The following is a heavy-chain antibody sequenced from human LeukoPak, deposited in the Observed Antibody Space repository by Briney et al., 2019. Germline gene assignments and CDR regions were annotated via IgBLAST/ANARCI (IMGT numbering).Heavy chain of an antibody. CDR1: GYSISSGYY. V-gene: IGHV4-38-2*01. Sequence: PSETLSLTCAVSGYSISSGYYWGWIRQPPGKGLEWIGSIYHSGSTYYNPSLKSRVTISVDTSKNQFSLKLSSVTAADTAVYYCASGAVVEPAAPPPYYFDYWGQGALVTVSS. D-gene: IGHD2-2*01. J-gene: IGHJ4*02. CDR2: IYHSGST. CDR3: ASGAVVEPAAPPPYYFDY.